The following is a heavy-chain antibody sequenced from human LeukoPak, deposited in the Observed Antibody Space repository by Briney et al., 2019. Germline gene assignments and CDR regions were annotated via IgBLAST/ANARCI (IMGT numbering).Heavy chain of an antibody. V-gene: IGHV3-74*01. CDR1: GFTFSSYG. CDR2: INVEGNYI. J-gene: IGHJ4*02. D-gene: IGHD3-22*01. CDR3: ARDLTGPYDH. Sequence: GGSLRLSCAASGFTFSSYGMHWVRQAPGKGLVWVARINVEGNYIDYAESVKGRFTISRDSAKNTLYLQMNSVRAEDTAVYSCARDLTGPYDHWGQGTLVTVSS.